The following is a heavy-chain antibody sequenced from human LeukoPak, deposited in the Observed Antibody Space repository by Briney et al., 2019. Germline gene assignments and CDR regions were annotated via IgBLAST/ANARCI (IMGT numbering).Heavy chain of an antibody. J-gene: IGHJ4*02. Sequence: SETLSLTCAVYGGSFSGYYWSWIRQPPGKGLEWIGEINHSGSTNYNPSLKSRVTISVDTSKNQFSLKLSSVTAADTAVYYCARDSESYSYWGQGTLVTVSS. V-gene: IGHV4-34*01. D-gene: IGHD1-26*01. CDR2: INHSGST. CDR1: GGSFSGYY. CDR3: ARDSESYSY.